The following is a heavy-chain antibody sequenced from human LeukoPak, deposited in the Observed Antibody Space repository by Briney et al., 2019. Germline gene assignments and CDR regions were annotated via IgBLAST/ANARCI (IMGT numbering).Heavy chain of an antibody. V-gene: IGHV4-39*01. D-gene: IGHD3-22*01. CDR3: ARISYYYDTGQVFDI. CDR1: GGSISSSSYY. J-gene: IGHJ3*02. Sequence: ASETLSLTCTVSGGSISSSSYYWGWIRQPPGKGLEWIGSIYYSGSTYYNPSLKSRVTISVDTSKNQFSLKLSSVTAADTAVYYCARISYYYDTGQVFDIWGQGTMVTVSS. CDR2: IYYSGST.